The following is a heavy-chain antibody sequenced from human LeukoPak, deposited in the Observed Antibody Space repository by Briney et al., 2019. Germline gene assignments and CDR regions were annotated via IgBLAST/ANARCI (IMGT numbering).Heavy chain of an antibody. Sequence: GGSLRLSCAASGFTFSSYSMNWVRQAPGKGLEWVSSISSSSSYIYYADSVKGRFTISRDNAKNSLYLQMNSLRAEDTAVHYCARAPWTAPYYYDSSGYQPPHYWGQGTLVTVSS. CDR3: ARAPWTAPYYYDSSGYQPPHY. D-gene: IGHD3-22*01. CDR1: GFTFSSYS. CDR2: ISSSSSYI. J-gene: IGHJ4*02. V-gene: IGHV3-21*01.